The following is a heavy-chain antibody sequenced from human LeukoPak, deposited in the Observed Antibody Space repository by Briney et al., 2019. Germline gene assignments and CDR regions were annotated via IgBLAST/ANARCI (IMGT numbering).Heavy chain of an antibody. Sequence: GASVKVSCKASGYTFTSYAMHWVRQAPGQSLEWMGWINAGNGNTRYSQKFQGRVTITRDTSASTAYMELSSLRSEDTAVYYCARGSVYYQYGMDVWGQGTTVTVSS. CDR3: ARGSVYYQYGMDV. CDR1: GYTFTSYA. J-gene: IGHJ6*02. CDR2: INAGNGNT. V-gene: IGHV1-3*01.